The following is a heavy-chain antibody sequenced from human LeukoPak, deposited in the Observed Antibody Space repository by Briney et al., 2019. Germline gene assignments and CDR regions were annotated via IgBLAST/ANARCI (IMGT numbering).Heavy chain of an antibody. V-gene: IGHV3-7*05. CDR3: ARDLSSTSSYAMDV. J-gene: IGHJ6*02. D-gene: IGHD2-2*01. Sequence: GGSLRLSCAASGFTFSNYWMNWVRQAPGKGLEWVANIKQDGGAMYYVDSVKGRFTVSRDNAKNSLYLQMNSLRAEDTAVYYCARDLSSTSSYAMDVWGQGTTVTVSS. CDR1: GFTFSNYW. CDR2: IKQDGGAM.